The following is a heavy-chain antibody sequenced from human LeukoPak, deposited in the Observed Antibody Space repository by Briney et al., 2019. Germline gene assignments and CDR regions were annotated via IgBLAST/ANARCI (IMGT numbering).Heavy chain of an antibody. Sequence: GGSLRLSCAASGFTFSSYWMSWVRQAPGKGLEWVSVIYSGGSTYYADSVKGRFTISRDNSKNTLYLQMNSLRAEDTAVYYCARDGGRDGYNYPFNYWGQGTLVTVSS. J-gene: IGHJ4*02. CDR2: IYSGGST. CDR3: ARDGGRDGYNYPFNY. V-gene: IGHV3-66*01. CDR1: GFTFSSYW. D-gene: IGHD5-24*01.